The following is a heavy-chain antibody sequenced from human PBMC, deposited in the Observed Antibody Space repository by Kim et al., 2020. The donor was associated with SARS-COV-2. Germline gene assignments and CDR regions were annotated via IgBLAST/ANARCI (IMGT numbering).Heavy chain of an antibody. CDR1: GFTFSSYG. V-gene: IGHV3-30*03. Sequence: GGSLRLSCVASGFTFSSYGMHWVRQAPGKGLEWVAVISYDGSNKYYADSVKGRFTISRDNSKNTLYLQMNSLRAEDTAVYYCATLYKNYYDSREGDDAFDIWGQGTMFTVSS. CDR2: ISYDGSNK. D-gene: IGHD3-22*01. J-gene: IGHJ3*02. CDR3: ATLYKNYYDSREGDDAFDI.